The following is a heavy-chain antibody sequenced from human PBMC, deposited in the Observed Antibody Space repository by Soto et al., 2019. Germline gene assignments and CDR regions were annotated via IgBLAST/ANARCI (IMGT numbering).Heavy chain of an antibody. V-gene: IGHV4-39*01. Sequence: PAETLSVTCIFSVGSISISSYYWGWIRQPPGKGLEWIGSIYYSGSTYYNPSLKSRVTISVDTSKNQFSLKLSSVTAADTAVFYCARHRARNWFDPWGQGTLVTVSS. CDR3: ARHRARNWFDP. CDR1: VGSISISSYY. D-gene: IGHD6-6*01. CDR2: IYYSGST. J-gene: IGHJ5*02.